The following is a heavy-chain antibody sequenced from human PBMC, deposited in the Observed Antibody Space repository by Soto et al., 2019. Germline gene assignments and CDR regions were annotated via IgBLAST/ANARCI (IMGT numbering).Heavy chain of an antibody. V-gene: IGHV6-1*01. CDR2: TYYRSKWYY. D-gene: IGHD6-6*01. J-gene: IGHJ6*02. CDR3: ASIHSRSSSDMDV. CDR1: GDSVSSNSAA. Sequence: SQTLSLTCAISGDSVSSNSAAWNWIRQSPSRGLEWLGRTYYRSKWYYGYAVSVKSRITIKPDTSKNQFSLQLNSVTPEDTAVYYCASIHSRSSSDMDVWGPETTVTVSS.